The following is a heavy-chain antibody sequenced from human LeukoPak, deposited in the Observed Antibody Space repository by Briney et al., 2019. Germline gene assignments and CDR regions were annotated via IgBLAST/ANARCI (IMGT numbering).Heavy chain of an antibody. V-gene: IGHV3-30*03. CDR2: ITYDGYYK. CDR3: ARDLSPVVRASPMGY. J-gene: IGHJ4*02. CDR1: GFTFSSYG. Sequence: GGSLRLSCAASGFTFSSYGMHWVRQAPGKGLEWVALITYDGYYKYYSDSVKGRFTISSDTSKNTLYLQMNSLRAEDTAVYYCARDLSPVVRASPMGYWGQGTPVTVSS. D-gene: IGHD3-10*01.